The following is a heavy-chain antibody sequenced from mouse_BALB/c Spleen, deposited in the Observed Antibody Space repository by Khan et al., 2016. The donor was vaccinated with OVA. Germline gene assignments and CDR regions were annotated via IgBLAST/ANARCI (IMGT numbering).Heavy chain of an antibody. V-gene: IGHV1-7*01. D-gene: IGHD1-1*01. J-gene: IGHJ3*01. CDR2: INPITVYT. CDR1: GYTFTSYW. Sequence: QVQLKQYGAELAKPGASVKMSCKASGYTFTSYWMHWIKQRPGQGLEWIGYINPITVYTEYNQKFKDKAALTADKSSSTAYMQLSSLTSEDSAVYYCARDYERFAYWGQGTLVTVSA. CDR3: ARDYERFAY.